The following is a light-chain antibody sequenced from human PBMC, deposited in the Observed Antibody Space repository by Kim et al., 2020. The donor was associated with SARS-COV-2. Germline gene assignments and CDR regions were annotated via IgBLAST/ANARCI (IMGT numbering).Light chain of an antibody. V-gene: IGKV3-20*01. CDR2: GAS. Sequence: EIVLTQSPGTLSLSPGERATLSCRASQSISSSYLAWYQQKPGQAPRLLIYGASSRATGIPDRFSGSGSGTDFTLTISRLEPEDFVVYYCQQYGSSPLTFGGGTKGGYQ. CDR1: QSISSSY. J-gene: IGKJ4*01. CDR3: QQYGSSPLT.